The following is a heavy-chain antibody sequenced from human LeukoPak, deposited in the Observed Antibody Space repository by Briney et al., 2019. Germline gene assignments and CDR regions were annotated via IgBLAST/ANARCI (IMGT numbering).Heavy chain of an antibody. CDR2: ISGGGGTT. D-gene: IGHD2-15*01. CDR1: GFTFSDHY. Sequence: GGSLRLSCVASGFTFSDHYIDWVRQAPGKGLEWVSAISGGGGTTHYADSVKGRFTISRDNSKNTLYLQMDSLRAEDTAVYYCAKEFYFATAVWGQGTTVTVSS. V-gene: IGHV3-23*01. J-gene: IGHJ6*02. CDR3: AKEFYFATAV.